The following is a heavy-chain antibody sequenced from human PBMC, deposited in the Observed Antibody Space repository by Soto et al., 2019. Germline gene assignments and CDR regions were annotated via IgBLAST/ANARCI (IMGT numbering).Heavy chain of an antibody. CDR3: TSRPSGMTYHAVFDF. D-gene: IGHD2-21*02. Sequence: SCAASGLTFSGHWMTWVRQTPGEGLQWVAAIKPDGSETFYVDSVKGRFTISRDNARNSLFLQMDSLRAEDTAVYYCTSRPSGMTYHAVFDFWGQGTLVTVSS. CDR2: IKPDGSET. V-gene: IGHV3-7*03. CDR1: GLTFSGHW. J-gene: IGHJ4*02.